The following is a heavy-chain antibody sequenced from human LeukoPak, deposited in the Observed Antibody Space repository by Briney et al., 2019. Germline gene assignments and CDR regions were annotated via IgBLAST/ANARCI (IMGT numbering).Heavy chain of an antibody. CDR1: GGSFSGYY. CDR3: ARTPAYCGGDCSYHYYYYYMDV. Sequence: PSETLSLTCAVYGGSFSGYYWSWIRQPPGKGLEWIGEINHSGSTNYNPSLKSRVTISVDTSKNQFSLKLSSVTAADTAVYYCARTPAYCGGDCSYHYYYYYMDVWGKGTTVTVSS. D-gene: IGHD2-21*01. CDR2: INHSGST. J-gene: IGHJ6*03. V-gene: IGHV4-34*01.